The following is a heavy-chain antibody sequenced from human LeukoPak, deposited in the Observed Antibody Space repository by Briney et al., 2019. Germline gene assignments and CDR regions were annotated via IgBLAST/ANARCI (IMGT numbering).Heavy chain of an antibody. D-gene: IGHD1-26*01. J-gene: IGHJ4*02. CDR3: ARALSGSYYLGYFDY. CDR2: IYPGDSDT. CDR1: GYRFTSYW. Sequence: GESLKISCKGSGYRFTSYWIGWVRQMPGKGLEWMGIIYPGDSDTRYSPSFQGQVTLSADRSISTAYLQWSSIKASDTAMYYCARALSGSYYLGYFDYWGQGTLVTVSS. V-gene: IGHV5-51*01.